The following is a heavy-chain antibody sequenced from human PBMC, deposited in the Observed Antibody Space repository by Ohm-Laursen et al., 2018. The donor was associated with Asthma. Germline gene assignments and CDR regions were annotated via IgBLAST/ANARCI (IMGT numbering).Heavy chain of an antibody. Sequence: SVKVSCKASGGTFSSYAISWVRQAPGQGLEWMGGIIPIFGTANYAQKFQGRVTITADESTSTAYMELSSLRSEDTAVYYCARGLRYCSGGSCYLGFDYWGQGTLVTVS. J-gene: IGHJ4*02. CDR1: GGTFSSYA. D-gene: IGHD2-15*01. CDR3: ARGLRYCSGGSCYLGFDY. V-gene: IGHV1-69*13. CDR2: IIPIFGTA.